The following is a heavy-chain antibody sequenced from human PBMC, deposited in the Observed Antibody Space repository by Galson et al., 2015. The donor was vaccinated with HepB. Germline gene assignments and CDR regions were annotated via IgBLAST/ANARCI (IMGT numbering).Heavy chain of an antibody. CDR3: AKGSRTSKSVRGLYYYYGMDV. Sequence: SLRLSCAASGFTFSSYAMSWVRQAPGKGLEWVSAISGSGGSTYYADSVKGRFTISRDNSKNTLYLQMNSLRAEDTAVYYCAKGSRTSKSVRGLYYYYGMDVWGQGTTVTVSS. J-gene: IGHJ6*02. CDR2: ISGSGGST. D-gene: IGHD2-2*01. V-gene: IGHV3-23*01. CDR1: GFTFSSYA.